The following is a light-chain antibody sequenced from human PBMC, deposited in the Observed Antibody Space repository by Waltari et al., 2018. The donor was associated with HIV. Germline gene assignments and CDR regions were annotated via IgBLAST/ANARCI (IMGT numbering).Light chain of an antibody. CDR1: QSVNINH. CDR2: CTS. CDR3: QQYTSSPT. V-gene: IGKV3-20*01. J-gene: IGKJ1*01. Sequence: EIVLTQSPGTLSLSPGARVTLPCRASQSVNINHLAWYQHKPGQSPRLLIYCTSDRATGIPDRFSGSGSGTDFSLTINRLEPEDFAIYYCQQYTSSPTFGQGTKVDMK.